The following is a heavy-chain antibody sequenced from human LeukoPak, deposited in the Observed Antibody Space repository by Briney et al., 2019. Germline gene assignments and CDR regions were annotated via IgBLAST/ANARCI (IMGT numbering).Heavy chain of an antibody. J-gene: IGHJ4*02. V-gene: IGHV3-23*01. CDR3: AKSGLRPLLTPGRGIHFFDY. CDR2: ISGDGANT. Sequence: GGSLRLSCATSGFTFNSYNMNWVRQAPGKGLEWVSGISGDGANTYYVDSVKGRFTISRDNSKNTVYLQMMNLRAEDTAMYYCAKSGLRPLLTPGRGIHFFDYWGQGILVTVSS. CDR1: GFTFNSYN. D-gene: IGHD3-10*01.